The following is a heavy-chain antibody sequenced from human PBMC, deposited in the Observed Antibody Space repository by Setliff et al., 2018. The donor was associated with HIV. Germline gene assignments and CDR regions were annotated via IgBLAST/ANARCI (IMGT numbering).Heavy chain of an antibody. Sequence: NPGGSLRLSCAASGFTFSSYAMSWVRQPPGKGLEWIGEIYFSGHTNYNPSLKSRVTLSLDNSKNQFSLKLTSVTAADTAVYYCARDIWAYGLMGSWGQGTLVTVSS. D-gene: IGHD4-17*01. CDR3: ARDIWAYGLMGS. J-gene: IGHJ5*02. CDR2: IYFSGHT. V-gene: IGHV4-4*02. CDR1: GFTFSSYAM.